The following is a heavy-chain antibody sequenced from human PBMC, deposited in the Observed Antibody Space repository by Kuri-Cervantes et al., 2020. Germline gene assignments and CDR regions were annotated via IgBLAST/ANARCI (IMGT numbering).Heavy chain of an antibody. Sequence: GGSLRLSCAASGFSFSDYWMHWVRQAPGKGLEWVSSISSSSSYIYYADSVKGRFTISRDNAKNSLYLQMNSLRAEDTAVYYCARPLNYYYYMDVWGKGTTVTVSS. CDR3: ARPLNYYYYMDV. CDR2: ISSSSSYI. J-gene: IGHJ6*03. V-gene: IGHV3-21*01. CDR1: GFSFSDYW.